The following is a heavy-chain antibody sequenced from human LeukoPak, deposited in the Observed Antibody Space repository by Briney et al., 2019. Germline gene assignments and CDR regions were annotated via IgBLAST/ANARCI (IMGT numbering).Heavy chain of an antibody. D-gene: IGHD6-13*01. CDR2: IYYSGST. V-gene: IGHV4-59*01. CDR3: ARETLIDDSSSSNWFDP. J-gene: IGHJ5*02. Sequence: SETLSLTCTVSGGSISSYYWSWIRQPPGKGLEWIGYIYYSGSTNYNPSLKSRVTISVDTSKNQSSLKLSSVTAADTAVYYCARETLIDDSSSSNWFDPWGQGTLVTVSS. CDR1: GGSISSYY.